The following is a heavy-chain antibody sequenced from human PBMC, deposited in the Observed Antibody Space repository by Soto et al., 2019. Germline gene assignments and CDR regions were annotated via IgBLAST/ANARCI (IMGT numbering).Heavy chain of an antibody. CDR3: ARGLRRGSFPYDGMDV. D-gene: IGHD3-10*01. J-gene: IGHJ6*02. V-gene: IGHV1-69*12. CDR1: GGVFSTFA. CDR2: IIPIFDTSNA. Sequence: QVQLVQSGAEVKKPGSSVKVSCKASGGVFSTFAFSWVRQAPGQGLEWMGGIIPIFDTSNANYAQKFQGRATITADESTRTVYMELSSLRSEDTAVYYCARGLRRGSFPYDGMDVWGPGTTVTVSS.